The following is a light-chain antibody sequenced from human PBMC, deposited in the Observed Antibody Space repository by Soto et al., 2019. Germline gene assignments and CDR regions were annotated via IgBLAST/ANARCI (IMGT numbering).Light chain of an antibody. CDR2: MAS. CDR3: QESHSVPRT. Sequence: DIRMTQSPSSLSASVGDRVTITSRSSQSISHSVNWYQQKPGKAPFLLIYMASNLHTGVPSRFSGSASGTDYTLTISSLQPGDFAFYFCQESHSVPRTFGGGTKV. J-gene: IGKJ4*01. CDR1: QSISHS. V-gene: IGKV1-39*01.